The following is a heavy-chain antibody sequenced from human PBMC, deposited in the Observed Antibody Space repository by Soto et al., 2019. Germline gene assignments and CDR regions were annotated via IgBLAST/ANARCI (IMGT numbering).Heavy chain of an antibody. CDR3: TREPGYCSGGSCYVFDY. J-gene: IGHJ4*02. CDR1: GFTFGDYA. V-gene: IGHV3-49*03. Sequence: GGSLRLSCTASGFTFGDYAMSWFRQAPGKGLEWVGFIRSKAYGGTTEYAAAVKGRFTISRDDSTSIAYLQMNSLKTEDTAVYYCTREPGYCSGGSCYVFDYWGQGTLVTVSS. CDR2: IRSKAYGGTT. D-gene: IGHD2-15*01.